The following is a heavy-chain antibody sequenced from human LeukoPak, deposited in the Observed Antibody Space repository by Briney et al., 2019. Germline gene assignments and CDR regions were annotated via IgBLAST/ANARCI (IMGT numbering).Heavy chain of an antibody. V-gene: IGHV1-18*04. CDR1: GYTFTSYC. J-gene: IGHJ4*02. CDR3: ARHYYDILTGYRHFDY. CDR2: ISAYNGNT. Sequence: ASVKVSCKASGYTFTSYCISWVRQAPGQGLEWMGWISAYNGNTNYAQKLQGRVTMTTDTSTSTAYMELRSLRSDDTAVYYCARHYYDILTGYRHFDYWGQGTLVTVSS. D-gene: IGHD3-9*01.